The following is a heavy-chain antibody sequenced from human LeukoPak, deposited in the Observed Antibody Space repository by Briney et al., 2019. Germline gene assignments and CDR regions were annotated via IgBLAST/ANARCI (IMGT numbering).Heavy chain of an antibody. D-gene: IGHD2-21*02. CDR2: IWYDGSNK. CDR3: AKDGYCGGDCYSYFDY. Sequence: GGSLRLSCAASGFTFSSYGMHWVRQAPGKGLEWVAVIWYDGSNKYYADSVKGRFTTSRDNSKNTLYLQMNSLRAEDTAVYYCAKDGYCGGDCYSYFDYWGQGTLVTVSS. V-gene: IGHV3-33*06. CDR1: GFTFSSYG. J-gene: IGHJ4*02.